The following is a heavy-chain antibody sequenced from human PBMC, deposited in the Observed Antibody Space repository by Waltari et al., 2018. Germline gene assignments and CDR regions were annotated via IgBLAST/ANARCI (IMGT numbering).Heavy chain of an antibody. Sequence: QVQLVQSGAEVKKPGASVKVSCKASGYPFTGYYMHWWRQAPGQGLEWMGPSNANSGGTNYAQKFKGRVTMTRETSISTAYMELSRLRSDETAVYYCARSSWYDAFDIWGQGTTVTVSS. D-gene: IGHD6-13*01. J-gene: IGHJ3*02. CDR2: SNANSGGT. CDR1: GYPFTGYY. V-gene: IGHV1-2*06. CDR3: ARSSWYDAFDI.